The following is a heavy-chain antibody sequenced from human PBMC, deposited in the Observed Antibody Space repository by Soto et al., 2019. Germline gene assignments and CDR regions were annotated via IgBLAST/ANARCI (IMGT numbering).Heavy chain of an antibody. J-gene: IGHJ5*02. D-gene: IGHD2-15*01. V-gene: IGHV3-64*01. CDR1: GCTCVTYA. CDR3: ARASGGSLNWFDP. CDR2: ISRNEQTT. Sequence: SGGFLRVWYRVAGCTCVTYARHWVRKAPGKELEYVSTISRNEQTTYYANSVKGRFTISRDNSKNTVYLQMGSLRVEDTGVYYCARASGGSLNWFDPWGQGTLVTVS.